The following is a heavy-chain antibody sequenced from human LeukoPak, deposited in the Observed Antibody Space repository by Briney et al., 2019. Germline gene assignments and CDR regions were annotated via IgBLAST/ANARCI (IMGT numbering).Heavy chain of an antibody. CDR3: ARGSSSWILFDY. Sequence: PSETLSLTCTVSGGSISSSSYYWGWIRQPPGKGLEWIGSIYYSGSTYYNPSLKSRVTISVDTSKNQFSLKLSSVTAADTAVYYCARGSSSWILFDYWGQGTLVTVSS. J-gene: IGHJ4*02. CDR1: GGSISSSSYY. V-gene: IGHV4-39*07. CDR2: IYYSGST. D-gene: IGHD6-13*01.